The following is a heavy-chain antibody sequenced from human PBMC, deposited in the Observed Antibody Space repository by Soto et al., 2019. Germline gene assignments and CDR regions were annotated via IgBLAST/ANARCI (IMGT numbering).Heavy chain of an antibody. V-gene: IGHV3-74*03. CDR3: ARGTMPGMTVVAYGMDV. CDR1: GFTFSSYW. CDR2: IKSDGSSI. J-gene: IGHJ6*02. D-gene: IGHD3-22*01. Sequence: PGGSLRLSCAASGFTFSSYWMHWVRQGPGKGLVWVARIKSDGSSITYADSVKGQFTISRDNAKNTLYLQMNSLRAEDTAVYYCARGTMPGMTVVAYGMDVWGQGTTVTVSS.